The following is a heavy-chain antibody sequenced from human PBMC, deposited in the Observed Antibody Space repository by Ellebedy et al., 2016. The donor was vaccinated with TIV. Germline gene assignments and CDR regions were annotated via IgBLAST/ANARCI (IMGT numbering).Heavy chain of an antibody. Sequence: MPSETLSLTCSVSGGSFSSTRYYCAWIRQPPGKGLEYIGSVFYSGSPYYNPSFKIRVTLSADTSKNQFSLNLRTVTAADTAVYYCARTDPWQPIDDWGQGILVSVSS. D-gene: IGHD2-21*02. CDR1: GGSFSSTRYY. CDR2: VFYSGSP. V-gene: IGHV4-39*01. J-gene: IGHJ4*02. CDR3: ARTDPWQPIDD.